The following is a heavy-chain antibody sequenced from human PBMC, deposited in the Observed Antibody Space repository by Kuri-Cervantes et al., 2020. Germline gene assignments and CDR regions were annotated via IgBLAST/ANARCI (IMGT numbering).Heavy chain of an antibody. D-gene: IGHD3-22*01. CDR1: GFTFSSYS. J-gene: IGHJ4*02. CDR3: ARIHYYYDSSGYSQYYFDY. CDR2: ISSSSSYI. Sequence: GESLKISCAASGFTFSSYSMNWVRQAPGKGLEWVSSISSSSSYIYYADSVKGRFTISRDNAKNSLYLQMSSLRADDTALYYCARIHYYYDSSGYSQYYFDYWGQGTLVTVSS. V-gene: IGHV3-21*04.